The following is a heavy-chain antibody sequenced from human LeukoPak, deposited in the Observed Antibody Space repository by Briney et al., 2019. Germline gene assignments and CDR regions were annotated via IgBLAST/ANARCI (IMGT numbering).Heavy chain of an antibody. Sequence: ASVKVSCKPAGYTFTSYYMHWVRQAPGQGLEWMGIINPSGGSTSNAQKFQGRVTMTRDMSTSTVYMELSSLRSDDTAVYYCARAPAVIVVVPAAEFDYWGQGTLVTVSS. J-gene: IGHJ4*02. D-gene: IGHD2-2*01. CDR1: GYTFTSYY. CDR3: ARAPAVIVVVPAAEFDY. V-gene: IGHV1-46*01. CDR2: INPSGGST.